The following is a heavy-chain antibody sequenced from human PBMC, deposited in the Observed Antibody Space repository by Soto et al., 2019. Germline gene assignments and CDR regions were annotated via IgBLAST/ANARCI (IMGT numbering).Heavy chain of an antibody. CDR3: DRWLSETGAYGDYGAGFDY. Sequence: SETLSLTCTVSGGSVSSGSYYWSWVRQPPGKGLEWIGYIYYSGSTNYNPSLKSRVTISVDTSKNQFSLKLSSVTAADTAVYYCDRWLSETGAYGDYGAGFDYWGQGTLVTVSS. CDR2: IYYSGST. D-gene: IGHD4-17*01. V-gene: IGHV4-61*01. CDR1: GGSVSSGSYY. J-gene: IGHJ4*02.